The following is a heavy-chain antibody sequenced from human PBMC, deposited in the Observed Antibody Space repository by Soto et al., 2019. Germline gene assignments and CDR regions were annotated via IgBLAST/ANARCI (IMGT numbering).Heavy chain of an antibody. CDR3: ARIKWDFDWRLFDY. V-gene: IGHV3-7*01. CDR1: GFTFSSYW. D-gene: IGHD3-9*01. J-gene: IGHJ4*02. Sequence: GGSLRLSCAASGFTFSSYWMSWVRQAPGKGLEWVANIKQDGSEKYYVDSVKGRFTISRDNAKNSLYLQMNSLRAEDTAVYYCARIKWDFDWRLFDYWGQGTLVTVSS. CDR2: IKQDGSEK.